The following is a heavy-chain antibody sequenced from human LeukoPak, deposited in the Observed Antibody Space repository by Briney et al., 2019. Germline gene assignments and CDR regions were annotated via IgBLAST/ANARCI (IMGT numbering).Heavy chain of an antibody. CDR1: RYTFTRYY. V-gene: IGHV1-46*01. J-gene: IGHJ4*02. Sequence: AASVKVSCKGSRYTFTRYYMYWVRQAPGQGLEWVGVINPRGGSTSYAQKFQGRVTMTRDTSTSTVYMEVSSLRSEDTAVYYCARLFKPFPAFAYWGEGTLLSLSS. CDR2: INPRGGST. CDR3: ARLFKPFPAFAY.